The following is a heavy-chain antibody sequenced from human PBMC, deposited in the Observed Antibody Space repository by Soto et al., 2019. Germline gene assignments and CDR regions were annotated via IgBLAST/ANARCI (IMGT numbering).Heavy chain of an antibody. CDR2: INHSGST. CDR3: ARGVPAAYQYNWFDP. J-gene: IGHJ5*02. Sequence: KASETLSLTCAVYGGSFSGYYWSWIRQPPGKGLEWIGEINHSGSTNYNPSLKSRVTISVDTSKNQFSLKLSSVTAADTAVYYCARGVPAAYQYNWFDPWGQGTLVTVSS. D-gene: IGHD2-2*01. V-gene: IGHV4-34*01. CDR1: GGSFSGYY.